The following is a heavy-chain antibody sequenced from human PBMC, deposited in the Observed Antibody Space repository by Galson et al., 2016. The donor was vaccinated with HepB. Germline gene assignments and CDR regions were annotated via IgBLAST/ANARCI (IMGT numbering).Heavy chain of an antibody. D-gene: IGHD2-2*01. J-gene: IGHJ4*02. V-gene: IGHV3-23*01. CDR2: IRGSGGVT. CDR1: GFSFSTYG. CDR3: AKDILEAPAALPFDS. Sequence: SLRLSCAVSGFSFSTYGMSWVRQAPGKGLEWISAIRGSGGVTHYADSVRGRFTISRDHSKRTLFLHMSSLTVEDTAVYYCAKDILEAPAALPFDSWGQGTLVIVSS.